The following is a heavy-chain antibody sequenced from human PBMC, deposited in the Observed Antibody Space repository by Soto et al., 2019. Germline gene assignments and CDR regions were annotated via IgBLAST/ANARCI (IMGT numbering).Heavy chain of an antibody. CDR1: GYTFTSYA. Sequence: ASVKVSCKASGYTFTSYAMHWVRQAPGQRLEWMGWINAGNGNTKYSQKFQGRVTITRDTSASTACMELSSLRSEDTAVYYCARNVDTAMVFVIDYWGQGTLVTVSS. CDR3: ARNVDTAMVFVIDY. D-gene: IGHD5-18*01. V-gene: IGHV1-3*01. CDR2: INAGNGNT. J-gene: IGHJ4*02.